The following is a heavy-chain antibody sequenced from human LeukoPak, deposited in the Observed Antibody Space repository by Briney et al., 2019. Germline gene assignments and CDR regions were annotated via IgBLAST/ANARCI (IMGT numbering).Heavy chain of an antibody. Sequence: PSETLPLTCTVSGGSISSSSYYWGWIRQPPGKGLEWIGSIYYSGSTYYNPSLKSRVTISVDTSKNQFSLKLSSVTAADTAVYYCATPSPPLRWQDYWGQGTLVTVSS. V-gene: IGHV4-39*07. CDR1: GGSISSSSYY. CDR3: ATPSPPLRWQDY. D-gene: IGHD4-23*01. J-gene: IGHJ4*02. CDR2: IYYSGST.